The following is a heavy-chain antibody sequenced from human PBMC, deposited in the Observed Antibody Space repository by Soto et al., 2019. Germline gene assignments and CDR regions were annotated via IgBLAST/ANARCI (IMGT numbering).Heavy chain of an antibody. Sequence: QVQLVQSGAEVKKPGASVKVSCKTFGYSFTVYGISWVRQAPGQGLEWMGWMSTYTGDTNYARKFRGRVTMTTDISMSTASMELRSLTSDDTAVYYCARDPGGVTGFDPWGQGTPVIVST. J-gene: IGHJ5*02. CDR2: MSTYTGDT. CDR1: GYSFTVYG. V-gene: IGHV1-18*01. D-gene: IGHD2-21*02. CDR3: ARDPGGVTGFDP.